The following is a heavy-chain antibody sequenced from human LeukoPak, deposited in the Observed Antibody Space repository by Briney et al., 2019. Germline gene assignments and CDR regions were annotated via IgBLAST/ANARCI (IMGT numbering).Heavy chain of an antibody. CDR1: GGSISSYY. CDR2: IYYSGST. CDR3: ARDQIVGIAAAGTVDY. D-gene: IGHD6-13*01. J-gene: IGHJ4*02. Sequence: SETLSLTCTVSGGSISSYYWSWIRQPPGKGLEWIGYIYYSGSTNYNPSLKSRVTISVDTSKNQFSLKLSSVTAADTAVYYCARDQIVGIAAAGTVDYWGQGTRVTVSS. V-gene: IGHV4-59*12.